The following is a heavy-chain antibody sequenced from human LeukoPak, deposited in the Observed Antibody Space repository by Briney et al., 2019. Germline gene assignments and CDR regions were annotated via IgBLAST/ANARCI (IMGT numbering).Heavy chain of an antibody. J-gene: IGHJ4*02. V-gene: IGHV3-30*18. CDR1: GFTFSSYV. CDR2: ISYDGSNK. CDR3: AKDWSDFDY. Sequence: GGSLRLSCAASGFTFSSYVMHWVRQAPGKGLEWVAVISYDGSNKYYADSVKGRFTISRDNSKNTLYLQMNSLRAEDTAVYYCAKDWSDFDYWGQGTLVTVSS.